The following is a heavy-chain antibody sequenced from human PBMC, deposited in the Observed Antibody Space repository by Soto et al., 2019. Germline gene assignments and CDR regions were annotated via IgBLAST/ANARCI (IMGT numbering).Heavy chain of an antibody. J-gene: IGHJ4*02. CDR3: AKEATVTTPPIAY. CDR1: GFTFSSYG. D-gene: IGHD4-17*01. V-gene: IGHV3-30*18. Sequence: QVQLVESGGGVVQPGRSLRLSCAASGFTFSSYGMHWVRQAPGKGLEWVAVISYDGSNKYYADSVKGRFTISRDNSKNTLYLQKNSLRAEDTAVYYCAKEATVTTPPIAYWGQGTLVTVSS. CDR2: ISYDGSNK.